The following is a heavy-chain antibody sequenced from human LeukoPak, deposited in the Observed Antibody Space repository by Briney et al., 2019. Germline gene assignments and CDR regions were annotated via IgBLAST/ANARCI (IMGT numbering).Heavy chain of an antibody. Sequence: SETLSLTCTVSPDSTTSNFWSWVRQPPGKGLEWIGDTHRSGSTNYNPSLQSRVTISIDRSKNQISLELSSVTAADTAVYYCAREIVGGFNPGAYWGQGTLVTVSS. V-gene: IGHV4-59*12. CDR2: THRSGST. J-gene: IGHJ4*02. CDR1: PDSTTSNF. CDR3: AREIVGGFNPGAY. D-gene: IGHD1-14*01.